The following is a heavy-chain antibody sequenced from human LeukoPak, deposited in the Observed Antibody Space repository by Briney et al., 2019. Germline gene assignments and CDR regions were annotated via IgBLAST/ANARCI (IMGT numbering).Heavy chain of an antibody. J-gene: IGHJ4*02. CDR1: GFTFSDYW. D-gene: IGHD6-19*01. V-gene: IGHV3-74*01. CDR2: INSDGRIT. CDR3: ARTLRRYSSGWYPFDY. Sequence: HTGGSLRLSCAASGFTFSDYWMHWVRQAPGKGLVGVSRINSDGRITSYADSVKGRFTISRDNAKNTLYLQMNSLRAEDTAVYYCARTLRRYSSGWYPFDYWGQGTLVTVSS.